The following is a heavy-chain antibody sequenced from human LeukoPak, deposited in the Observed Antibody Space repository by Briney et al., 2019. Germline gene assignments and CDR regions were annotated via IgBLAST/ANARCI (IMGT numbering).Heavy chain of an antibody. Sequence: GGSLRLSCGASGFTFDDYWMSWVRQAPGQGLEWVANINQDGSEKYYLDSAKGRFTISRDNARNSVYLQVNSLRAEDTAVYYCARGGTSGYSSTRHFWGGNYYFDYWGQGTLVTVSS. CDR2: INQDGSEK. V-gene: IGHV3-7*01. J-gene: IGHJ4*02. CDR3: ARGGTSGYSSTRHFWGGNYYFDY. CDR1: GFTFDDYW. D-gene: IGHD2-2*01.